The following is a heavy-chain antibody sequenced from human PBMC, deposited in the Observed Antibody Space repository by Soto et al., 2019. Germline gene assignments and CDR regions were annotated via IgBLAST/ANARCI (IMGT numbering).Heavy chain of an antibody. Sequence: GVSLRLSCSASGSTFSSYGMNWVRQAPGKGLEWVAVISYDENNKYYADSVKGRFTISRDNSKNTLYLQMNSLRAEDTAVYYCAKVLTGDLDYWGQGTLVTVSS. CDR1: GSTFSSYG. CDR3: AKVLTGDLDY. J-gene: IGHJ4*02. V-gene: IGHV3-30*18. CDR2: ISYDENNK. D-gene: IGHD7-27*01.